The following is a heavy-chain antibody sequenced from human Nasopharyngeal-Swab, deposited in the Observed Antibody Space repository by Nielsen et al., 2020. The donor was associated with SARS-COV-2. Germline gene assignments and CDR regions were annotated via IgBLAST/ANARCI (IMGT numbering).Heavy chain of an antibody. V-gene: IGHV3-7*01. D-gene: IGHD3-3*01. CDR1: GFTFSSYW. Sequence: GGSLRLSCAASGFTFSSYWMSWVRQAPGKGLEWVANIKQDGSEVYYVDSLKGRFTISRGNAKNSLYLQMNSLRAEDTAVYYCARLKYDFWNGPPEDYWGQGTLVTVSS. J-gene: IGHJ4*02. CDR3: ARLKYDFWNGPPEDY. CDR2: IKQDGSEV.